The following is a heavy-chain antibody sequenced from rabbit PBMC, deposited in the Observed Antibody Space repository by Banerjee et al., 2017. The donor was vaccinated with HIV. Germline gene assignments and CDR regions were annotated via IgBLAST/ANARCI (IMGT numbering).Heavy chain of an antibody. D-gene: IGHD7-1*01. V-gene: IGHV1S45*01. CDR2: IYAGSSDST. J-gene: IGHJ2*01. CDR3: ARGGGGYAGYGHGDDAFDP. Sequence: QEQLVESGGGLVQPEGSLTLTCTASGFSFSSSYWICWVRQAPGKGLEWIACIYAGSSDSTDYANWAKGRFTISKTSSTVDLKMTSLTAADTATYFCARGGGGYAGYGHGDDAFDPWGQGTLVTVS. CDR1: GFSFSSSYW.